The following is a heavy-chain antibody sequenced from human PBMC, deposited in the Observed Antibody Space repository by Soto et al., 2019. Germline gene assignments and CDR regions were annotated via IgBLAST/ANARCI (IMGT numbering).Heavy chain of an antibody. V-gene: IGHV5-10-1*01. CDR2: IDPSDSYT. D-gene: IGHD5-18*01. Sequence: PGESLKISCKGSGYSFTSYWISWVRQMPGKGLEWMGRIDPSDSYTNYSPSFQGHVTISADKSISTAYLQWSSLKASDTAMYYCARQTWDTAMDAENYGMDVWGQGTTVTV. CDR1: GYSFTSYW. CDR3: ARQTWDTAMDAENYGMDV. J-gene: IGHJ6*02.